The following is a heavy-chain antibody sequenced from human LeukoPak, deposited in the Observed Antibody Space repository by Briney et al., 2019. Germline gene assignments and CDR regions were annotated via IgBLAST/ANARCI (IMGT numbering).Heavy chain of an antibody. CDR2: INSDGSST. CDR1: GFTFSSYW. J-gene: IGHJ4*02. D-gene: IGHD6-19*01. V-gene: IGHV3-74*01. Sequence: GGSLRLSCAASGFTFSSYWMHWVRQAPGKGLVWVSRINSDGSSTSYADSVKGQFTISRDNAKNTLYLQMNSLRAEDTAVYYCARVPLGSGWFHYWGQGTLVTVSS. CDR3: ARVPLGSGWFHY.